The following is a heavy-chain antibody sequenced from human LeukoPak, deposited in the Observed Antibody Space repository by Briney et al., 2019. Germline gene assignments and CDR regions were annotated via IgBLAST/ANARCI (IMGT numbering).Heavy chain of an antibody. Sequence: ASVKVSCKASGYTFTSYGISWVRQAPGQGLELMGWISAYNGNTNYAQKLQGRVTMTTDTSTSTAYMELRSLRSDDTAVYYCARARGYYYDSSAGAADYWGQGTLVTVSS. V-gene: IGHV1-18*01. D-gene: IGHD3-22*01. CDR1: GYTFTSYG. CDR2: ISAYNGNT. CDR3: ARARGYYYDSSAGAADY. J-gene: IGHJ4*02.